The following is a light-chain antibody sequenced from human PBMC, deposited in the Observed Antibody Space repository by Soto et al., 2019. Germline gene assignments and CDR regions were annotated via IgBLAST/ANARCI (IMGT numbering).Light chain of an antibody. Sequence: EIVLTQSPGTLSLSPGERATLSCRDSQSVSSDYLAWYQQKPGQTPKVLIYRASSRATGIPDRFSGSGSGTDFTLTISRLEPEDFAVYYCQQYGSSPLTFGGGTKVEIK. V-gene: IGKV3-20*01. CDR1: QSVSSDY. CDR2: RAS. J-gene: IGKJ4*01. CDR3: QQYGSSPLT.